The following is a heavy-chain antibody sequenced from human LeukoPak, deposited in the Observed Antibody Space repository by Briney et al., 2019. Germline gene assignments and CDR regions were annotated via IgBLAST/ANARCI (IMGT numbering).Heavy chain of an antibody. J-gene: IGHJ4*02. CDR3: ASSPFSFATEYFDS. CDR1: GGSITNDY. Sequence: SETLSLTCTVSGGSITNDYWRWIRQPPGKGLEWIGVIYASGSTNYNPSLKSRVTMSVEPSNNQFSLKLSSVTAADTAVYYCASSPFSFATEYFDSWGQGTQVTVSS. D-gene: IGHD2-21*02. CDR2: IYASGST. V-gene: IGHV4-4*09.